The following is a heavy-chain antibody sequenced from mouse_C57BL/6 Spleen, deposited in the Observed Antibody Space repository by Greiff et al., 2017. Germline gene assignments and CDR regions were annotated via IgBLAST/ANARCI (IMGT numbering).Heavy chain of an antibody. V-gene: IGHV3-6*01. CDR3: ARRATVVDPWFAY. D-gene: IGHD1-1*01. Sequence: DVQLQESGPGLVKPSQSLSLTCSVTGYSITSGYYWNWIRQFPGNKLEWMGYISYDGSNNYNPSLKNRISITRDTSKNQFFLKLNSVTTEDTATYYCARRATVVDPWFAYWGQGTLVTVSA. CDR2: ISYDGSN. J-gene: IGHJ3*01. CDR1: GYSITSGYY.